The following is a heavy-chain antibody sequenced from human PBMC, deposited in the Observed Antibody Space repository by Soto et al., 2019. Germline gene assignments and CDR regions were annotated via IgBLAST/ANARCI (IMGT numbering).Heavy chain of an antibody. CDR2: IYYSGST. V-gene: IGHV4-39*01. D-gene: IGHD3-22*01. J-gene: IGHJ4*02. CDR3: ARVYYYDSSGYWYYFDY. CDR1: GGSISSSSYY. Sequence: SETLSLTCAVCGGSISSSSYYGGWIRQPPGKGLEWIGSIYYSGSTYYNPSLKSRVTISVDTSKNQFSLKLSSVTAADTAVYYCARVYYYDSSGYWYYFDYWGQGTLVTVSS.